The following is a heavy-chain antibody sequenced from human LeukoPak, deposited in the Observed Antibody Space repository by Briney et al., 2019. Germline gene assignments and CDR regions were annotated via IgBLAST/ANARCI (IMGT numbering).Heavy chain of an antibody. Sequence: GGSLRLSCAASGFTFSSYAMHWVRQAPGKGLEWVAVISYDGSNKYYADSVKGRFTISRDNSKNTLYLQMNSLRAEDTAVYYCARAPYYYDSSGCLDYWGQGTLVTVSS. CDR3: ARAPYYYDSSGCLDY. D-gene: IGHD3-22*01. CDR2: ISYDGSNK. J-gene: IGHJ4*02. V-gene: IGHV3-30-3*01. CDR1: GFTFSSYA.